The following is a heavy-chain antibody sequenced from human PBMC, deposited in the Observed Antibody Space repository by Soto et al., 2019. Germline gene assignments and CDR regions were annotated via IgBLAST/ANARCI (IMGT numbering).Heavy chain of an antibody. CDR1: GFTVSSNY. J-gene: IGHJ3*02. CDR2: IYSGGST. Sequence: PGGSLRLSCAASGFTVSSNYMSWVRQAPGKGLEWVSVIYSGGSTYYADSVKGRFTISRDNSKNTLYLQMNSLRAEDTAVYYCARDRPVAAPPDAFDIWGQGTMVTVSS. CDR3: ARDRPVAAPPDAFDI. V-gene: IGHV3-66*01. D-gene: IGHD2-15*01.